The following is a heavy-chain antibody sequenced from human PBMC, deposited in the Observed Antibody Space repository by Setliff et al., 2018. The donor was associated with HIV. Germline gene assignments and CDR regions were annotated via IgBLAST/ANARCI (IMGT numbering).Heavy chain of an antibody. CDR1: DASINSYY. V-gene: IGHV4-4*09. J-gene: IGHJ4*02. CDR2: IFATGDT. Sequence: PSETLSLTCTVSDASINSYYWNWIRQPPGKGLEWIGFIFATGDTKYNPSLQSRVSMSIDTSKNQFSLKLRSVTAADTAVYFCARLIHTGLLYFDFWGLGTLVTVSS. D-gene: IGHD2-8*02. CDR3: ARLIHTGLLYFDF.